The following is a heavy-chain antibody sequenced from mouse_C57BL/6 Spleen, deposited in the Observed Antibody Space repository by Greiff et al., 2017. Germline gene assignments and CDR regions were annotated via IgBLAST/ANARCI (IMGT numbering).Heavy chain of an antibody. CDR1: GYAFTNYL. J-gene: IGHJ1*03. V-gene: IGHV1-54*01. Sequence: QVQLKESGAELVRPGTSVKVSCKASGYAFTNYLIEWVKQRPGQGLEWIGVINPGSGGTNYNEKFKGKATLTADKSSSTAYMQLSSLTSEDSAVYFCARRDYYYHEHWYFDVWGTGTTVTVSS. D-gene: IGHD1-1*01. CDR2: INPGSGGT. CDR3: ARRDYYYHEHWYFDV.